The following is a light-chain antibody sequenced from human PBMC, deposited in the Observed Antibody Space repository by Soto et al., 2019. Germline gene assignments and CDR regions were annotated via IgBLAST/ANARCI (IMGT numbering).Light chain of an antibody. CDR1: QTISNSY. CDR2: GAS. CDR3: QQYNNWPPWT. V-gene: IGKV3-15*01. Sequence: EIVLTQSPGSLSLSPGERATLSCRAIQTISNSYLAWYQQKPGQAPRLLIFGASTRATGIPARFSGSGSGTEFTLTITSLQSEDFALYYCQQYNNWPPWTFGQGTKVDIK. J-gene: IGKJ1*01.